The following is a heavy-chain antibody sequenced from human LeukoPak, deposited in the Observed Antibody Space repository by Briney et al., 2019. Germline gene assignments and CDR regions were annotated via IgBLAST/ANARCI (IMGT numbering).Heavy chain of an antibody. D-gene: IGHD2-8*01. CDR1: GYTFTIYG. CDR3: AREYCTNGVCYYFDY. Sequence: ASVKVSCKASGYTFTIYGLSWVRQAPGQGLEWMGWISAYNGNTNYAQKLQGRVTMTTDTSTSTAYMELRSLRSDDTAVYYCAREYCTNGVCYYFDYWGQGTLVTVSS. J-gene: IGHJ4*02. CDR2: ISAYNGNT. V-gene: IGHV1-18*01.